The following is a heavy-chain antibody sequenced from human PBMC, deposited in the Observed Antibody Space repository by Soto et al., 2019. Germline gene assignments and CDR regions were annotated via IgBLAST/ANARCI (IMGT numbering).Heavy chain of an antibody. CDR2: IVVGSGNT. CDR3: AADRGYYGSGSLNWFDP. CDR1: GFTFTSSA. V-gene: IGHV1-58*02. J-gene: IGHJ5*02. Sequence: QMQLVQSGPEVKKPGTSVKVSCKASGFTFTSSAMQWVRQARGQRLEWIGWIVVGSGNTNYAQKFQERVTITRDMYTSTAYMELSSLRSEDTAVYYCAADRGYYGSGSLNWFDPWGQGTLVTVSS. D-gene: IGHD3-10*01.